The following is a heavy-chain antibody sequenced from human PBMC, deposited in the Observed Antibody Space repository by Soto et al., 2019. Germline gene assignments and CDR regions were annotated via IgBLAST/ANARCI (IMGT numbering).Heavy chain of an antibody. CDR3: AREEIAAAGTLWFDP. J-gene: IGHJ5*02. V-gene: IGHV6-1*01. CDR2: TYYRSKWYN. D-gene: IGHD6-13*01. CDR1: GDSVSSNSAA. Sequence: PSQTLSLTCVISGDSVSSNSAAWNCIRQSPSRGLEWLGRTYYRSKWYNDYAVSVKSRITINPDTSKNQFSLQLNSVTPEDTAVYYCAREEIAAAGTLWFDPWGQGTLVTVSS.